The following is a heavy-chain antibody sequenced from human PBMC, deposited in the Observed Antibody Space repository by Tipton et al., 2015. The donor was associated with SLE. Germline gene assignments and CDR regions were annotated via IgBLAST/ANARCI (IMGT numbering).Heavy chain of an antibody. Sequence: GLVKPSETLSLTCTVSGGSISSKNYYWGWIRQPPGKGLEWIGSIHYSGSTYDNPSFKSRVTISVDTSKNQFSLKLSSVTAADTAVYYCARTEQGTGSYYRLVFEIWGQGTLVTVSS. CDR3: ARTEQGTGSYYRLVFEI. CDR2: IHYSGST. V-gene: IGHV4-39*07. CDR1: GGSISSKNYY. J-gene: IGHJ4*02. D-gene: IGHD3-10*01.